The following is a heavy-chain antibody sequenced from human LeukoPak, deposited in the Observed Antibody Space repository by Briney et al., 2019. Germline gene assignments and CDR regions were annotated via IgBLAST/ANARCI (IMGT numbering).Heavy chain of an antibody. V-gene: IGHV1-8*01. CDR2: MNPTSGHT. D-gene: IGHD3-10*01. J-gene: IGHJ4*02. CDR1: GYTFTSYD. CDR3: ARSPVGVRKKHDF. Sequence: ASVKVSCKASGYTFTSYDINWVRQATGQGLAWMGWMNPTSGHTGYAQKFQGRVTMTRDTSISTAYMELNSLTSEDTAVYYCARSPVGVRKKHDFWGQGTLVIVSS.